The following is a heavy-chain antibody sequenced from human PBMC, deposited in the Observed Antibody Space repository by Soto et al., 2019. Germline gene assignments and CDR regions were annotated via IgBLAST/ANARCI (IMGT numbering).Heavy chain of an antibody. D-gene: IGHD1-20*01. Sequence: GGSLRLSCAASGFTFSSYAMSWVRQAPGKGLEWVSAISGSGGSTYYADSVKGRFTISRDNSKNTLYLQMNSLRAEDTAVYYCAKANYITGTLSYYFDYWGQGTLVTVSS. V-gene: IGHV3-23*01. J-gene: IGHJ4*02. CDR1: GFTFSSYA. CDR2: ISGSGGST. CDR3: AKANYITGTLSYYFDY.